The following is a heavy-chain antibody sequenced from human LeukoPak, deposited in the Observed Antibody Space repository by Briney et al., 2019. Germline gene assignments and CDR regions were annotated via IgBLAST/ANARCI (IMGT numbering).Heavy chain of an antibody. V-gene: IGHV3-30*18. Sequence: LPGGSLRLSCAASGFTFSSYAMSWVRQAPGKGLEWVAVISYDGSNKHYADSMKGRFTISRDNSKNMLYLQMNGLRAEDTAVYYCAKEGSGNWGPYYFDSWGQGTLVTVSS. D-gene: IGHD7-27*01. CDR2: ISYDGSNK. CDR1: GFTFSSYA. CDR3: AKEGSGNWGPYYFDS. J-gene: IGHJ4*02.